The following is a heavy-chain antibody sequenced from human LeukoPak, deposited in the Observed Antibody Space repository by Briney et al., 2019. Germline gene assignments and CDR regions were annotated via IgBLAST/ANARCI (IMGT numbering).Heavy chain of an antibody. CDR3: ARAHITYYDILTGYYSFYFDY. CDR1: GYTFTSYG. D-gene: IGHD3-9*01. J-gene: IGHJ4*02. CDR2: ISAYNGNT. Sequence: ASVKVSCKASGYTFTSYGISWVRQAPGQGLEWMGWISAYNGNTNYAQKLQGRVTMTTGTSTSTAYMELRSLRSDDTAVYYCARAHITYYDILTGYYSFYFDYWGQGTLVTVSS. V-gene: IGHV1-18*01.